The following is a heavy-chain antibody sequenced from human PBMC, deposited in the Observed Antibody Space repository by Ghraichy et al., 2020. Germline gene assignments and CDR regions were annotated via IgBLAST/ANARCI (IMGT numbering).Heavy chain of an antibody. J-gene: IGHJ4*02. CDR3: AGGYYYDAGGRYCSGGLDY. CDR2: ISYDGRHK. Sequence: GGSLRLSCEASGFTFTTYGMHWLRQAPGKGLEWVAVISYDGRHKNHADSVKGRFTISRDNSESTLDLEMNGLRTEDTGVYFCAGGYYYDAGGRYCSGGLDYWGQGTQVTVSS. V-gene: IGHV3-30*03. D-gene: IGHD3-22*01. CDR1: GFTFTTYG.